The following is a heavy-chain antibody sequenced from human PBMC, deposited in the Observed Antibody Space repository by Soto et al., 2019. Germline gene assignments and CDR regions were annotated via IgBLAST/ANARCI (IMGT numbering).Heavy chain of an antibody. J-gene: IGHJ4*02. CDR3: AREIYDSSGYYAPIDY. CDR2: INHSGST. D-gene: IGHD3-22*01. Sequence: SETLSLTCAVYGGSFSGYYWSWIRQPPGKGLEWIGEINHSGSTNYNPSLKSRVTISVDTSKNQFSLKLSSVTAADTAVYYCAREIYDSSGYYAPIDYWGQGTLVTVPQ. V-gene: IGHV4-34*01. CDR1: GGSFSGYY.